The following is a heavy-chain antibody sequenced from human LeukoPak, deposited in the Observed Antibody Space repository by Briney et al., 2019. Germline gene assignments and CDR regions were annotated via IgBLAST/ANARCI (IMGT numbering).Heavy chain of an antibody. J-gene: IGHJ4*02. Sequence: PGGSLRLSCAASGFTFSSYSMNWVRQAPGKGLEWVSSISSSSSYIYYADSVKGRFTISRDNAKNSLYLQMNSLRAEDTAVYYCARRGAITTSYFDYWGQGTLVTVSS. CDR1: GFTFSSYS. CDR2: ISSSSSYI. D-gene: IGHD4-11*01. CDR3: ARRGAITTSYFDY. V-gene: IGHV3-21*01.